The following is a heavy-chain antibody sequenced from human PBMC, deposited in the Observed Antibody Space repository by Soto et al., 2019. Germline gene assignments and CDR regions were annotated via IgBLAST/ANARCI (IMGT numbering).Heavy chain of an antibody. V-gene: IGHV1-18*01. Sequence: QVQLVQSGAEVKKPGASVKVSCKASGYTFTSYDINWVRQATGQGLEWMGWISAYNGNTNYAQKLQGRVTMTTDTSTNTAYMELRSLRSDDTAIYYCARGITMVRGVTHNNWFDPWGQGTLVTVSS. CDR2: ISAYNGNT. D-gene: IGHD3-10*01. J-gene: IGHJ5*02. CDR1: GYTFTSYD. CDR3: ARGITMVRGVTHNNWFDP.